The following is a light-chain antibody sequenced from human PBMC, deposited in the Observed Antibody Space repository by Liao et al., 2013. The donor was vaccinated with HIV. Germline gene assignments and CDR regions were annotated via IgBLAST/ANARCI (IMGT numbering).Light chain of an antibody. CDR2: QDS. CDR3: HVWDSSSYHVV. CDR1: KLGDKY. J-gene: IGLJ2*01. Sequence: SYELTQPPSVSVSPGQTVSITCSGDKLGDKYACWFHQKPGQSPVLVIYQDSKRPSGIPERFSGSNSGNTATLTISGTQAMDEADYYCHVWDSSSYHVVFGGGTKLTVL. V-gene: IGLV3-1*01.